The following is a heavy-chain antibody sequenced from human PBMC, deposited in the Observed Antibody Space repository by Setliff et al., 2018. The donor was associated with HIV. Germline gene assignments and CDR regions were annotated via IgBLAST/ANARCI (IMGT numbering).Heavy chain of an antibody. CDR3: ARDKRASFDGLDV. CDR1: GDFFSSDYY. CDR2: IYSNGGT. V-gene: IGHV4-59*01. J-gene: IGHJ6*02. Sequence: PSETLSLTCTVSGDFFSSDYYWSWIRQSPGKGLEYIGYIYSNGGTNYNPSLKSRVRISVDTSKNQFSLRLSSVTAADTAIYYCARDKRASFDGLDVWGQGTTVTVSS.